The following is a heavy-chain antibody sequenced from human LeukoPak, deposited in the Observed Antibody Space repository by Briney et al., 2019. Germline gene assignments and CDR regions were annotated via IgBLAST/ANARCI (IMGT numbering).Heavy chain of an antibody. Sequence: PGGSLRLSCAASGFTFSSYAMHWVRQAPGKGLEWVAVISYDGSNKYYVDSVKGRFTISRDNSKNTLYLQMNSLRAEDTAVYYCAGLPAYYYDTSGFYFDYWGQGTLVTVSS. CDR3: AGLPAYYYDTSGFYFDY. CDR1: GFTFSSYA. CDR2: ISYDGSNK. J-gene: IGHJ4*02. D-gene: IGHD3-22*01. V-gene: IGHV3-30*14.